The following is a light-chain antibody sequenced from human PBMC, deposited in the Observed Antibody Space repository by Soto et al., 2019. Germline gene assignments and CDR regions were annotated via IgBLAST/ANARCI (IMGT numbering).Light chain of an antibody. V-gene: IGKV3-15*01. CDR1: QRVSSS. CDR3: QQYYNWRPR. Sequence: EVVMTQSPATLSVSPGDTAHLSCRARQRVSSSLAWYQQKPGQPPRLLSYGSSTRATGVPARFSVSGSGTEFTLTISRLQSEDFAVYYCQQYYNWRPRFGQGTKVDIK. J-gene: IGKJ1*01. CDR2: GSS.